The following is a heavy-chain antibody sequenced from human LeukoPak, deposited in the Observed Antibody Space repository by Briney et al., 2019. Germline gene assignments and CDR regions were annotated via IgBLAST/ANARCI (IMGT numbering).Heavy chain of an antibody. J-gene: IGHJ4*02. Sequence: SETLSLTCTVSGGSISTSNYYWGWIRQPPGKGLEWIGNIFYSGSTYYSPSLRSRVTISLDTSRNQFSLKLNSVTAADTAVYYCAKAILELRYYFDYWGQGTLVTVSS. CDR1: GGSISTSNYY. CDR3: AKAILELRYYFDY. CDR2: IFYSGST. V-gene: IGHV4-39*07. D-gene: IGHD1-7*01.